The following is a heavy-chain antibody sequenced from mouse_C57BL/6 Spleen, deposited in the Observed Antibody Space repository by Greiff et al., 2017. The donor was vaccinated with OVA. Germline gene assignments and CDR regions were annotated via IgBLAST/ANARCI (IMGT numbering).Heavy chain of an antibody. CDR2: INPNNGGT. Sequence: VQLQQSGPELVKPGASVKISCKASGYTFTDYYMNWVKQSHGKSLEWIGDINPNNGGTSYNQKFKGKATLTVDKSSSTAYMELRSLTSEDSAVYYCARGGLGPDYYAMDYWGQGTSVTVSS. CDR3: ARGGLGPDYYAMDY. D-gene: IGHD3-3*01. J-gene: IGHJ4*01. V-gene: IGHV1-26*01. CDR1: GYTFTDYY.